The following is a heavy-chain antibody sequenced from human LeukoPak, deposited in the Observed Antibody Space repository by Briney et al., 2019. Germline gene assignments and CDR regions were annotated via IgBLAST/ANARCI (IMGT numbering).Heavy chain of an antibody. V-gene: IGHV1-69*04. CDR1: GGTFSSYA. J-gene: IGHJ5*02. CDR3: ARAGPTSTIGYCSSTSCPPGNWFDP. CDR2: IIPILGIA. D-gene: IGHD2-2*01. Sequence: VASVKVSCKASGGTFSSYAISRVRQAPGQGLEWMGRIIPILGIANYAQKFQGRVTITADKSTSTAYMELSSLRSEDTAVYYCARAGPTSTIGYCSSTSCPPGNWFDPWGQGTLVTVSS.